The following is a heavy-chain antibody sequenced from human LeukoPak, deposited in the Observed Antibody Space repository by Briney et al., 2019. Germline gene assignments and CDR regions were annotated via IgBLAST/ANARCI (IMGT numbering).Heavy chain of an antibody. Sequence: GRSLRLSCAASGFTFDDYAMHWVRQAPGKGLEWVSGISWNSGSIGYADSAKGRFTISRDNAKNSLYLQMNSLRAEDMALYYCAKDNDYDSSGPLDYWGQGTLVTVSS. V-gene: IGHV3-9*03. J-gene: IGHJ4*02. CDR3: AKDNDYDSSGPLDY. D-gene: IGHD3-22*01. CDR1: GFTFDDYA. CDR2: ISWNSGSI.